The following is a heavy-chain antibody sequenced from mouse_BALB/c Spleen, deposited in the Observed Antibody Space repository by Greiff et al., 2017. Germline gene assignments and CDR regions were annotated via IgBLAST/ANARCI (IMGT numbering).Heavy chain of an antibody. V-gene: IGHV14-3*02. CDR1: GFNIKDTY. Sequence: EVQLVESGAELVKPGASVKLSCTASGFNIKDTYMHWVKQRPEQGLEWIGRIDPANGNTKYDPKFQGKATITADTSSNTAYLQLSSLTSEDTAVYYCARSGEVRAWFAYWGQVTLVTVSA. D-gene: IGHD2-14*01. CDR2: IDPANGNT. CDR3: ARSGEVRAWFAY. J-gene: IGHJ3*01.